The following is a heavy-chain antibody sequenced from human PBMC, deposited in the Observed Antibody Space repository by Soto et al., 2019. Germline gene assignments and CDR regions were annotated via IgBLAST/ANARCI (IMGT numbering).Heavy chain of an antibody. D-gene: IGHD3-3*01. CDR3: VRQYYDFWTAYPAFAY. Sequence: QVQLVQSGAEVKKPGASVKVSCKASGYTFTKYDISWVRQAPGQGLEWLGLISPNSGRPSYAQKFEGRGTMTPETPTTTAYLELRSLRSDATAVYYCVRQYYDFWTAYPAFAYWGQGTLVPASS. CDR2: ISPNSGRP. J-gene: IGHJ4*02. CDR1: GYTFTKYD. V-gene: IGHV1-18*04.